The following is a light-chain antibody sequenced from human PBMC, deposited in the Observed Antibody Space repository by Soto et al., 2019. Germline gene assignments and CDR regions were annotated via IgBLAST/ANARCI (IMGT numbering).Light chain of an antibody. CDR1: QSVSSSY. CDR3: HQHGGTPET. Sequence: EIVLTQSPGTLSLSPGERATLSCRASQSVSSSYLAWYQQKPGQAPRLLIYGASSRATGIPDRFSGSGSGTEFILTISALEPEDSGIYHCHQHGGTPETLGQGTKVDIK. V-gene: IGKV3-20*01. J-gene: IGKJ1*01. CDR2: GAS.